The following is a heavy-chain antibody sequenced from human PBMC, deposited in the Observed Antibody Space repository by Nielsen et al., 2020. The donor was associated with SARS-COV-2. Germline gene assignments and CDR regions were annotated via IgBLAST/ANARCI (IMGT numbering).Heavy chain of an antibody. D-gene: IGHD2-21*02. J-gene: IGHJ3*02. V-gene: IGHV3-23*01. Sequence: GGSLRLSCTASGFTFNSYAMSWVRQAPGKGLDWVSLISASGGTTYYADSVKGRFTISRDNSKNTLFLQMNSLRVDDTALYYCARALISDKVTGGASDIWGQGTLVTVSS. CDR3: ARALISDKVTGGASDI. CDR1: GFTFNSYA. CDR2: ISASGGTT.